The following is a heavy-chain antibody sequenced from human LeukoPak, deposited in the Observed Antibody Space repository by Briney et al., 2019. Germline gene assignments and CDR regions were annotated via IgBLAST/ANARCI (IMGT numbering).Heavy chain of an antibody. D-gene: IGHD3-10*01. CDR1: GFTFSSYS. Sequence: GGSLRLSCAASGFTFSSYSMNRVRQAPGKGLEWVSSISSSSSYIYYADSVKGRFTISRDNAKNSLYLQMNSLRAEDTAVYYCARARYGSGSSSFDYWGQGTLVTVSS. V-gene: IGHV3-21*01. CDR3: ARARYGSGSSSFDY. J-gene: IGHJ4*02. CDR2: ISSSSSYI.